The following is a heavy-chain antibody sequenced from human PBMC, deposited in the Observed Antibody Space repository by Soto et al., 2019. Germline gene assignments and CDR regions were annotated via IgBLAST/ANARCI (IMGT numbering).Heavy chain of an antibody. V-gene: IGHV1-69*13. CDR2: IIPIFGTA. Sequence: SVKVSCKASGGTFSSYAISWVRQAPGQGLEWMGGIIPIFGTANYAQKFQGRVTITADESTSTAYMELSSLRSEDTAVYYCARVVVVAALNRHIDYWGQGTLVTVSS. J-gene: IGHJ4*02. D-gene: IGHD2-15*01. CDR1: GGTFSSYA. CDR3: ARVVVVAALNRHIDY.